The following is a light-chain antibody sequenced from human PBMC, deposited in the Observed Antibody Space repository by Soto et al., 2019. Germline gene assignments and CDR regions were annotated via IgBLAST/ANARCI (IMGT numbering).Light chain of an antibody. Sequence: VVMTQSPLSLPVTVGQPASISCRSSQSLVKSDGNTYLNWFQQRPGQSPRRLIYGVSNRASGVPDRFSGSGSGTDFTLTISSLQPEDFETYYCQQTNSYPLTLGGGTNVDIK. CDR3: QQTNSYPLT. CDR2: GVS. J-gene: IGKJ4*01. V-gene: IGKV2-30*01. CDR1: QSLVKSDGNTY.